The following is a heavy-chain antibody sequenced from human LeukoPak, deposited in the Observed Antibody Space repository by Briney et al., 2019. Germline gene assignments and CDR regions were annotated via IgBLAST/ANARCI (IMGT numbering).Heavy chain of an antibody. J-gene: IGHJ4*02. CDR3: ARVSEKQQLVTLGY. Sequence: GVSLRLSCAASGFTFSSYAMHWVRQAPGKGLEWVAVISYDGSNKYYADSVKGRFTISRDNSKNTLYLQMNSLRAEDTAVYYCARVSEKQQLVTLGYWGQGTLVTVSS. CDR2: ISYDGSNK. D-gene: IGHD6-13*01. CDR1: GFTFSSYA. V-gene: IGHV3-30-3*01.